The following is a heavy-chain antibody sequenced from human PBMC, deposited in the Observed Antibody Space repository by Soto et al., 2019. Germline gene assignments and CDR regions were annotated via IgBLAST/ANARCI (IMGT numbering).Heavy chain of an antibody. J-gene: IGHJ6*02. CDR1: GYAFTSYD. Sequence: ASVKVSCKASGYAFTSYDSNCVRQATGQGLEWMGWMNPNSGNTGYAQKFQGRVTMTRNTSISTAYMELSSLRSEDTAVYYCAREVLRYFDWLPTPHGMDVWGQGTTVTVSS. V-gene: IGHV1-8*01. CDR3: AREVLRYFDWLPTPHGMDV. D-gene: IGHD3-9*01. CDR2: MNPNSGNT.